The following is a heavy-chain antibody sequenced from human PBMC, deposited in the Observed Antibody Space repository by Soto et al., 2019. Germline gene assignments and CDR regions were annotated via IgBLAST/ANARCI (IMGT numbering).Heavy chain of an antibody. J-gene: IGHJ4*02. D-gene: IGHD2-21*02. CDR1: GDSVNNRSYY. CDR3: ARQRTSVVTQAYFDS. Sequence: SETLSLTCTVTGDSVNNRSYYWGWIRQPPGKGLEWIGSIYYSGSTYNNPSLKSRVSMSVDTSKNQFSLKLRSVTAADTALYYCARQRTSVVTQAYFDSWGQGSLVTVSS. V-gene: IGHV4-39*01. CDR2: IYYSGST.